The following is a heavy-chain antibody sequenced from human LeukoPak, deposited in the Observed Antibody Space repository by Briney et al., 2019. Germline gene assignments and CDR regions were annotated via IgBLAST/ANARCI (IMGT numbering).Heavy chain of an antibody. D-gene: IGHD2-2*01. V-gene: IGHV1-69*01. CDR2: IIPVFGTP. CDR1: GGTFKNHD. J-gene: IGHJ4*02. CDR3: ARGGRYCRSTSCWDF. Sequence: GSSVKVSCKASGGTFKNHDINWVRQAPAQGLEWMGGIIPVFGTPNYAQRFQGRVRITADESTTTAYMELSSLRSDDTALYYCARGGRYCRSTSCWDFRGQGTLVTVSS.